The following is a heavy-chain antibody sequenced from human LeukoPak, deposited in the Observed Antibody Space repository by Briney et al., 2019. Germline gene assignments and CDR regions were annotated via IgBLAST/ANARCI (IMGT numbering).Heavy chain of an antibody. J-gene: IGHJ4*02. Sequence: KPSETLSLTCTVSGGSISSYYWSWIRQPAGKGLEWIGSIYHNGGTNYNPSLESRVSISMDTFKNQFSLRLNSLTAADTAVYFCVNSQWLAQFDYWGQGTLVTVSS. CDR2: IYHNGGT. CDR1: GGSISSYY. CDR3: VNSQWLAQFDY. D-gene: IGHD6-19*01. V-gene: IGHV4-4*07.